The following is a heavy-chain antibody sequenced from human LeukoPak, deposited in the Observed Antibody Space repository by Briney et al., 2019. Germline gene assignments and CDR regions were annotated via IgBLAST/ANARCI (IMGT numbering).Heavy chain of an antibody. Sequence: ASVKVSCKASGYTFTSYGISWVRQAPGQGLEWMGWVSAYNGNTNYAQKLQGRVTTTTDTSTSTAYMELRSLRSDDTAVYYCARDEPRVPAASVDYWGQGTLVTVSS. D-gene: IGHD2-2*01. J-gene: IGHJ4*02. CDR1: GYTFTSYG. CDR3: ARDEPRVPAASVDY. CDR2: VSAYNGNT. V-gene: IGHV1-18*01.